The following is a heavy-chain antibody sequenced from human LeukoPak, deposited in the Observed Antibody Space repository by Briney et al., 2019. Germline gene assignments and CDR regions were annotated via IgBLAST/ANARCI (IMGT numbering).Heavy chain of an antibody. J-gene: IGHJ4*02. V-gene: IGHV4-34*01. Sequence: PSETLSLTYAVYGGSFSGYYWSWIRQPPGKGLEWIGEINHSGSTNYNPSLKSRVTISVDTSKNQFSLKLSSVTAADTAVYYCARRITIFGVAKGLFYYFDYWGQGTLVTVSS. CDR2: INHSGST. CDR3: ARRITIFGVAKGLFYYFDY. D-gene: IGHD3-3*01. CDR1: GGSFSGYY.